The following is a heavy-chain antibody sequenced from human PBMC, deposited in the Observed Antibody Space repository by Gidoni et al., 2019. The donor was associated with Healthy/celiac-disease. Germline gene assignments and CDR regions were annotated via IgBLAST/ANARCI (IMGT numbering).Heavy chain of an antibody. CDR2: IYYSGST. CDR1: GGSISRGDYY. Sequence: QVQLQESGPGLVKPSQTLSLTCTVSGGSISRGDYYWSWIRQPPGKGLEWIGYIYYSGSTYYNPSLKSRVTISVDTSKNQFSLKLSSVTAADTAVYYCARGSYCSGGSCYQAGVWFDPWGQGTLVTVSS. J-gene: IGHJ5*02. V-gene: IGHV4-30-4*01. CDR3: ARGSYCSGGSCYQAGVWFDP. D-gene: IGHD2-15*01.